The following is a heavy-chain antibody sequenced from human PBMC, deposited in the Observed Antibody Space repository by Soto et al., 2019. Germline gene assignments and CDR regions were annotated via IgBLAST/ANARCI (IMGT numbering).Heavy chain of an antibody. V-gene: IGHV3-21*01. CDR3: AREAQCSSTNCFGSGAFDI. D-gene: IGHD2-2*01. Sequence: PGGSLTLSCAASGLTFSSDSMNWVRQAPGKGLEWVSSISSSGSYIYYADSVKGRFTISRDNAKNSLYMQMNSLRAEDTAVYYCAREAQCSSTNCFGSGAFDIWGQGTMVTVSS. CDR2: ISSSGSYI. J-gene: IGHJ3*02. CDR1: GLTFSSDS.